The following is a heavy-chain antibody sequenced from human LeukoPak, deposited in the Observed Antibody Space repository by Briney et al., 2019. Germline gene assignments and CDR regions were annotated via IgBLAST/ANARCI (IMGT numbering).Heavy chain of an antibody. CDR2: INPSGGST. CDR1: GYTFTSYY. V-gene: IGHV1-46*01. Sequence: ASVKVSCKASGYTFTSYYMHSVRQAPGQGLEWMGIINPSGGSTSYAQKFQGRVTMTRDTSTSTVYMELSSLRSEDTAVYYCARDTDTADGGRYYYYGMDVWGQGTTVTVSS. J-gene: IGHJ6*02. D-gene: IGHD5-18*01. CDR3: ARDTDTADGGRYYYYGMDV.